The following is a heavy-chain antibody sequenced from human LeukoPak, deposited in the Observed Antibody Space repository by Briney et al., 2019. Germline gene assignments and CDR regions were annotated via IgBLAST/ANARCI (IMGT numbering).Heavy chain of an antibody. V-gene: IGHV4-38-2*01. CDR3: VRNDSSGYFDY. CDR1: DYSISSGKY. D-gene: IGHD3-22*01. J-gene: IGHJ4*02. Sequence: SETLSLTCAVSDYSISSGKYWGWIRQPPGKGLEWIGSVYQSGSTHYSPSLKSRVTISVDTSKNQFSLKLRSVTAADTAVYYCVRNDSSGYFDYWGQGTLVTVSS. CDR2: VYQSGST.